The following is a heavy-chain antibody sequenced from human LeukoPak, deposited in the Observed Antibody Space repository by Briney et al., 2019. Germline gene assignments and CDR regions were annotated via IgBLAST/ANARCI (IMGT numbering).Heavy chain of an antibody. D-gene: IGHD1-1*01. CDR3: ARDPDEGWNAFDY. Sequence: GASVKVSCKASGGTFSSYAISWVRQAPGQGLEWMGGIIPIFGTANYAQKFQGRVTITTDESTSTAYMELSSLRSEDTAVYYCARDPDEGWNAFDYWGQGTLVTVSS. CDR2: IIPIFGTA. CDR1: GGTFSSYA. J-gene: IGHJ4*02. V-gene: IGHV1-69*05.